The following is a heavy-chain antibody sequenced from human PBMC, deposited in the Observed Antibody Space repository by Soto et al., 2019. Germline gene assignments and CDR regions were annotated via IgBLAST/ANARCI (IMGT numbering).Heavy chain of an antibody. CDR3: AREYGYYDSSGQMDSWYFDP. V-gene: IGHV1-3*01. Sequence: GASVKVSCKGSGYSFTSYVMHWVRQAPGQSLERMGWINAGNGDTKFSQKFHDRVSFTRDTSANTGYMELSSLTSEDTAVYYCAREYGYYDSSGQMDSWYFDPWGRGTLVTVS. CDR2: INAGNGDT. CDR1: GYSFTSYV. J-gene: IGHJ2*01. D-gene: IGHD3-22*01.